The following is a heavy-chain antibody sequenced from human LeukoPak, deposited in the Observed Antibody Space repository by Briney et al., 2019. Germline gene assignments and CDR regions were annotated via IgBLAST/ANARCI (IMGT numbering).Heavy chain of an antibody. J-gene: IGHJ2*01. D-gene: IGHD1-1*01. Sequence: GGSLRLSCAVSGFTFSNYSMNWVRQAPGKGLEWVSSITGSSNYVYYADSVKGRFTISRDNSKNTLYLQMSSLRAEDTAVYYCAKDASNYFWYFDLWGRGTLVTVSS. CDR1: GFTFSNYS. CDR3: AKDASNYFWYFDL. V-gene: IGHV3-21*04. CDR2: ITGSSNYV.